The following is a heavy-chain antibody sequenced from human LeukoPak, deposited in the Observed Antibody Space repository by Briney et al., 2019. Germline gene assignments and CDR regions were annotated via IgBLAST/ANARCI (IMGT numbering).Heavy chain of an antibody. D-gene: IGHD6-19*01. CDR1: GLTFSSYW. V-gene: IGHV3-7*03. J-gene: IGHJ4*02. Sequence: GGSLRLSCAASGLTFSSYWMSWVRQAPGKGLEWVANIKQDGSEKYYVDSVKGRFTISRDNAKNSLYLQMNSLRAEDTAVYYCAREEYSSGWIDFDYWGQGTLVTVSS. CDR3: AREEYSSGWIDFDY. CDR2: IKQDGSEK.